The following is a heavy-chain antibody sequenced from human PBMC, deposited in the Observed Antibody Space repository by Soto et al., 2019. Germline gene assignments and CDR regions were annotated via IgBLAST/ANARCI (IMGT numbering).Heavy chain of an antibody. D-gene: IGHD4-4*01. Sequence: SVTVSCKASGGTFSSYTISWVRQAPGQGLEWMGRIIPILGIANYAQKFQGRVTITADKSTSTAYMELSSLRSEDTAVYYCASSALRGYSNYDYYYYYMDVWGKGTTVTVSS. J-gene: IGHJ6*03. CDR1: GGTFSSYT. CDR2: IIPILGIA. V-gene: IGHV1-69*02. CDR3: ASSALRGYSNYDYYYYYMDV.